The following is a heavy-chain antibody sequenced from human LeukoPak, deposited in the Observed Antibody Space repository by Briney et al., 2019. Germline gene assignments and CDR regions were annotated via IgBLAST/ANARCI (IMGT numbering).Heavy chain of an antibody. CDR1: GFTFSSYA. V-gene: IGHV3-23*01. D-gene: IGHD3-3*01. CDR2: ISGSGIYT. Sequence: GGSLRLSCAASGFTFSSYAMGWVRQAPGKGLEWVSGISGSGIYTYYADSVKGRFTISRDNSKNTLYLQMNSLRAEDTAVYYCAKDNRRFAITANDYWGQGTLVTVSS. CDR3: AKDNRRFAITANDY. J-gene: IGHJ4*02.